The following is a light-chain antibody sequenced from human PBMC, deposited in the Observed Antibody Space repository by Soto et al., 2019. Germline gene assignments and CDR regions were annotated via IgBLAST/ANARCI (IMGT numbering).Light chain of an antibody. J-gene: IGLJ1*01. Sequence: QPVLTQPPSASGTPGQIVTVSCSGSTSDIGTNGVNWFQHLPGTAPRLLIYTNNQRPSGVPDRFSGSKSGTSASLAISGLQSEDEATYYCATWHDSFYVFGTGTKVTVL. CDR1: TSDIGTNG. CDR2: TNN. V-gene: IGLV1-44*01. CDR3: ATWHDSFYV.